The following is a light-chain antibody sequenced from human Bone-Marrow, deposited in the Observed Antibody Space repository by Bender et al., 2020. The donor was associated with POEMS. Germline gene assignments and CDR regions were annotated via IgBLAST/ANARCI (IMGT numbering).Light chain of an antibody. CDR2: EDT. CDR3: QAWDTYSVI. CDR1: SIDIGTYNL. Sequence: QSALTQPASVSGSPGQSITISCTGTSIDIGTYNLVSWYQQHPGKAPKLMIYEDTKRPSGIPERFSGSNSGNTATLTISGTQAMDEADYYCQAWDTYSVIFGGGTKLTVL. J-gene: IGLJ2*01. V-gene: IGLV2-14*02.